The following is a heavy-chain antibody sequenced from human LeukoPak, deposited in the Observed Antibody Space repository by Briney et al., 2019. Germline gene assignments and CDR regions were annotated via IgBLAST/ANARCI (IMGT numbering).Heavy chain of an antibody. CDR1: GYSFTSYW. V-gene: IGHV5-51*01. D-gene: IGHD6-6*01. J-gene: IGHJ4*02. Sequence: GESLKISCKGSGYSFTSYWIGWVRQMPGKGLEWMGIIYPGDSDTRYSPSFQGQVTMSADKSISTAYLQWSSLKASDTAMYYCARRVSDIAARPPHLDYWGQGTLVTVSS. CDR2: IYPGDSDT. CDR3: ARRVSDIAARPPHLDY.